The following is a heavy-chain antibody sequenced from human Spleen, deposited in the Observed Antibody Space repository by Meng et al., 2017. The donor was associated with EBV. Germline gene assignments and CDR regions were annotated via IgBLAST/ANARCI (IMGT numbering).Heavy chain of an antibody. CDR2: IYHGGGT. CDR1: GASVNSGSYY. J-gene: IGHJ4*02. D-gene: IGHD1/OR15-1a*01. Sequence: QGHLQESGPGLLKPSETLSLTCTVSGASVNSGSYYWSWIRQPPGKELEWIGYIYHGGGTSYNPSLKSRVTISVDASKNEFSLKLFSVTAADTAVYYCARALWNKVDFWGQGTLVTVFS. CDR3: ARALWNKVDF. V-gene: IGHV4-61*01.